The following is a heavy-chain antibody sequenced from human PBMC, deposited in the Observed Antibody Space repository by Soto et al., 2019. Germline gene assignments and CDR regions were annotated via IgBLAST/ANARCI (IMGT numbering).Heavy chain of an antibody. J-gene: IGHJ2*01. Sequence: EVQLVESGGGLVKPGGSLRLSCAASGFTFSSYSMNWVRQAPGKGLEWVSSISSSSSYIYYADSVKGRFTISRDNAKNSLYLQMNSLRAEDTAVYYCARDSGQPALAAVDGLFDLWGRGTLVTVSS. V-gene: IGHV3-21*01. CDR3: ARDSGQPALAAVDGLFDL. CDR2: ISSSSSYI. D-gene: IGHD6-13*01. CDR1: GFTFSSYS.